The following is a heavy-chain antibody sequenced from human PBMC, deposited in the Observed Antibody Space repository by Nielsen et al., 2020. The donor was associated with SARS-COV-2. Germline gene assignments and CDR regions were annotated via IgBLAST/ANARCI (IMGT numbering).Heavy chain of an antibody. CDR1: GFTFSSYA. J-gene: IGHJ4*02. CDR2: ITPSDGST. D-gene: IGHD5-12*01. CDR3: AKGNSWPPLFDY. Sequence: GESLKISCAASGFTFSSYAMSWVRQAPGKGLEWVSAITPSDGSTFYADSVKGRFTISRDNSKNTLYLQMNSLRAEDTAVYYCAKGNSWPPLFDYWGQGTLVTVSS. V-gene: IGHV3-23*01.